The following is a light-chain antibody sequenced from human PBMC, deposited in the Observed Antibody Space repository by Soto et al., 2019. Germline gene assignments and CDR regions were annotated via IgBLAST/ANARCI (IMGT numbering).Light chain of an antibody. CDR2: GAS. CDR3: QQYNGWPII. Sequence: VMTQLSATVSVSPWERATLSCRASTGLSRHLAWYTHTTGQAPRLLISGASTRATGIAARFSGSGSGREFTLTISSLQSEDSALYYCQQYNGWPIIFGQGTRLEIK. CDR1: TGLSRH. J-gene: IGKJ5*01. V-gene: IGKV3-15*01.